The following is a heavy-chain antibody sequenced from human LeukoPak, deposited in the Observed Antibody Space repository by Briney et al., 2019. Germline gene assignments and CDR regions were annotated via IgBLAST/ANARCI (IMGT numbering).Heavy chain of an antibody. CDR1: GGSISPYY. V-gene: IGHV4-4*07. Sequence: SETLSLTCSVSGGSISPYYWSWIRQPAGKGLEWIGRIYTSGSTNYNPSLKSRVTMSVDTSKNQFSLKLSSVTAADTAVYYCARDPYCSGGSCYLNWFDPWGQGTLVTVSS. J-gene: IGHJ5*02. CDR2: IYTSGST. CDR3: ARDPYCSGGSCYLNWFDP. D-gene: IGHD2-15*01.